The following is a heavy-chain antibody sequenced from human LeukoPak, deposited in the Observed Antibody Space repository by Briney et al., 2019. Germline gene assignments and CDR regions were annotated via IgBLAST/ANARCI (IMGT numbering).Heavy chain of an antibody. Sequence: GGSLRLSCAASGFTFSSYAMSWVRQAPGKGLEWASAISGSGGSTYYADSVKGRFTISRDKSKNTLYLQMNSLRAEDTAVYYCAKDRPLRIGIADRPHFDYWGQGTLVTVSS. D-gene: IGHD6-13*01. J-gene: IGHJ4*02. CDR3: AKDRPLRIGIADRPHFDY. V-gene: IGHV3-23*01. CDR2: ISGSGGST. CDR1: GFTFSSYA.